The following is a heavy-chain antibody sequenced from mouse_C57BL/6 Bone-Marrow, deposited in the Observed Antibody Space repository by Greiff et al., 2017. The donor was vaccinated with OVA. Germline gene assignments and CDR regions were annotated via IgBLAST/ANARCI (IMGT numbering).Heavy chain of an antibody. Sequence: QVQLQHPGAELVKPGASVKMSCKASGYTFTSYWITWVKQRPGQGLEWIGDIYPGSGSTNYNEKFKSKATLTVDTSSRTAYMQLSSLTSEDSAVYYCARVRDYERIYAIDYWGQGTSVTVSS. CDR2: IYPGSGST. V-gene: IGHV1-55*01. J-gene: IGHJ4*01. CDR1: GYTFTSYW. CDR3: ARVRDYERIYAIDY. D-gene: IGHD2-4*01.